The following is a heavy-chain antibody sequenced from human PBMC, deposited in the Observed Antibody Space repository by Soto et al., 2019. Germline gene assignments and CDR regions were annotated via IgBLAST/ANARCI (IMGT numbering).Heavy chain of an antibody. Sequence: QVQLVQSGAEVKKPGSSVKVSCKASGGTFSSYAISWVRQAPGQGLEWMGGIIPIFGTANYAQKFPGRVTITGDEATNTASLELRGLGSVDTAVYYCARDRDYWGQGTLVTVSS. CDR1: GGTFSSYA. V-gene: IGHV1-69*12. CDR2: IIPIFGTA. J-gene: IGHJ4*02. CDR3: ARDRDY.